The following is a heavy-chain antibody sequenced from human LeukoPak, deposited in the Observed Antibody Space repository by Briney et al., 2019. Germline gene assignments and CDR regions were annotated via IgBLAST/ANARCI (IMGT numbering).Heavy chain of an antibody. CDR2: ISSSSRYI. Sequence: SGGSLRLSCAASGLTFSSYCMNWVRQAPGKGLEWVSYISSSSRYIYYAHSVRRRLPLSRDNPQNSLYLQMNSLRAEDTAVYYCARAASERYFDWLLSYYGMDVWGQGTRVTVSS. J-gene: IGHJ6*02. V-gene: IGHV3-21*01. CDR1: GLTFSSYC. CDR3: ARAASERYFDWLLSYYGMDV. D-gene: IGHD3-9*01.